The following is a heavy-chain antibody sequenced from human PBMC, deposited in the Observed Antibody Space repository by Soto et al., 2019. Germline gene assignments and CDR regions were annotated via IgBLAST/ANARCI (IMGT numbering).Heavy chain of an antibody. CDR3: ARATYYDVWSGYYKPAPFDY. CDR2: INHSGST. J-gene: IGHJ4*02. CDR1: GGSFSGYY. D-gene: IGHD3-3*01. V-gene: IGHV4-34*01. Sequence: QVQLQQWGAGLLKPSETLSLTCAVYGGSFSGYYWSWIRQPPGKGLEWLGEINHSGSTNYNPSLKSRVTISVDTSKNQFSLKLSSVTAADTAVYYCARATYYDVWSGYYKPAPFDYWGQGTLVTVSS.